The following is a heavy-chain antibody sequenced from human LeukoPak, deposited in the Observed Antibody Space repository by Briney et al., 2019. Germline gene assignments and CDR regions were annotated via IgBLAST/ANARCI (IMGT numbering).Heavy chain of an antibody. D-gene: IGHD3-10*01. CDR2: ISWNSGSI. J-gene: IGHJ4*02. CDR1: GFTFDDYA. CDR3: AKGSKYYYGSGSYYNLPLTLDY. V-gene: IGHV3-9*01. Sequence: GGSLRLSCAASGFTFDDYAMHWVRQAPGKGLEWVSGISWNSGSIGYADSVKGRFTISRDNAKNSLYLQMNSLRAEDTALYYCAKGSKYYYGSGSYYNLPLTLDYWGQGTLVTVSS.